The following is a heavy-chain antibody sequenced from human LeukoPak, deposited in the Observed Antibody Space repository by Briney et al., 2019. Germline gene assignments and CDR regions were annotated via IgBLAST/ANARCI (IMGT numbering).Heavy chain of an antibody. CDR3: AKDGRGSLRMDY. Sequence: GGPLRLSCAASGFTFSSYAMTWVRQAPGKGLEWVSTISGSGDSTSYADSVKGRFTISRDNSKNTLYLQMNSLRAEDTAVYYCAKDGRGSLRMDYWGQGTLVTVSS. CDR2: ISGSGDST. V-gene: IGHV3-23*01. D-gene: IGHD2-15*01. J-gene: IGHJ4*02. CDR1: GFTFSSYA.